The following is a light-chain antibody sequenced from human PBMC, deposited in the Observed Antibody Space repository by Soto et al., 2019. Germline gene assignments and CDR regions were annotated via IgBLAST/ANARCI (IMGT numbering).Light chain of an antibody. Sequence: EIVMTQSPATLSVSPGERATLSCRASQSINSNLAWYQQKPGQAPRLLVYGASTRATGIQARFSGSGSGTDFTLTISSLQSEDSAGYFCQQYSDWWTFGQGTKVEAK. CDR3: QQYSDWWT. CDR2: GAS. CDR1: QSINSN. J-gene: IGKJ1*01. V-gene: IGKV3-15*01.